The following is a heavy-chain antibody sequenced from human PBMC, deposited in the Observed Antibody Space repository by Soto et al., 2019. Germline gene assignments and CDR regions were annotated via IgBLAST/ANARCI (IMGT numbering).Heavy chain of an antibody. J-gene: IGHJ4*02. CDR2: IYYSGST. CDR3: ARVTPYDIYPFDY. D-gene: IGHD3-22*01. Sequence: PSDTLSLTCTVSGGSISSGGYYWSWIRQHPGKGLEWIGYIYYSGSTYYNPSLKSRVTISVDTSKNQFSLKLSSVTAADTAVYYCARVTPYDIYPFDYWGQGTLVTVSS. CDR1: GGSISSGGYY. V-gene: IGHV4-31*03.